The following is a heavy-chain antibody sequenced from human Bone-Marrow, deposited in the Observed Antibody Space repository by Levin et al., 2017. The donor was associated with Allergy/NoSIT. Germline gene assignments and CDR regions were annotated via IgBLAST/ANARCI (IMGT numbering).Heavy chain of an antibody. Sequence: GESLKISCAASGLTFTKYAMSWVRQAPGKGLEWVSSISGRGETTYFADSVKGRFSISRDNPTNTVYLQMNSLRADDTAVYYCAKSTRYSGHDLFDYWGQGTLVTVSS. CDR1: GLTFTKYA. J-gene: IGHJ4*02. D-gene: IGHD5-12*01. CDR3: AKSTRYSGHDLFDY. V-gene: IGHV3-23*01. CDR2: ISGRGETT.